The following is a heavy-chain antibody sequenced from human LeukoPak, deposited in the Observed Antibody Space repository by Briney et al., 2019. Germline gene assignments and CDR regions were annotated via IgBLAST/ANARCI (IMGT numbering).Heavy chain of an antibody. J-gene: IGHJ4*02. Sequence: TSETLSLTCTVSGGSISSSSYYWGRIRQPPGKGLEWIGSIYYSGSTYYNPSLKSRVTISVDTSKNQFSLKLSSVTAADTAVYYCASDLGYCSGGSCNGENYWGQGTLVTVSS. CDR3: ASDLGYCSGGSCNGENY. CDR1: GGSISSSSYY. D-gene: IGHD2-15*01. V-gene: IGHV4-39*07. CDR2: IYYSGST.